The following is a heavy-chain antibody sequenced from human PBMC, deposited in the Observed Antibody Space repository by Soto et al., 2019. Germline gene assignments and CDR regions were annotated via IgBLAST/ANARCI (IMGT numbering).Heavy chain of an antibody. CDR3: THMEGSGSYRSSHFDY. Sequence: QITLKESGPTLVKPTQTLTLTCTFSGFSLSTSGVAVGWIRQPPGKALEWLALIYWDDDKRYSPSLKSRLTITKDPSKNQVVLTMTNMDPMDTATYYCTHMEGSGSYRSSHFDYWGQGPLVTVSS. D-gene: IGHD3-10*01. CDR1: GFSLSTSGVA. J-gene: IGHJ4*02. CDR2: IYWDDDK. V-gene: IGHV2-5*02.